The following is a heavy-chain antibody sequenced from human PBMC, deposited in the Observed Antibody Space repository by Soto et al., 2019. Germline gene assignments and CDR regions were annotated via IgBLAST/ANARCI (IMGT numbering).Heavy chain of an antibody. CDR2: IYYSGST. Sequence: SETLSLTCTVSCGSISRRSYYWGGSRQPPGKGLEWVVSIYYSGSTYYNPSLKSRVTISVDTSKNQFSLKLSSVTAADTAVYYCARHLRVYCSGGSGYSGPNNWFDPWGQGTLVTVSS. CDR1: CGSISRRSYY. D-gene: IGHD2-15*01. CDR3: ARHLRVYCSGGSGYSGPNNWFDP. V-gene: IGHV4-39*01. J-gene: IGHJ5*02.